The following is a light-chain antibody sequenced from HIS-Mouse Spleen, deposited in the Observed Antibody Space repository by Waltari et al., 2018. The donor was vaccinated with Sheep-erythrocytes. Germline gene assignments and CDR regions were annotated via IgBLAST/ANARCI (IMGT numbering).Light chain of an antibody. CDR2: DAS. J-gene: IGKJ4*01. V-gene: IGKV1-33*01. CDR3: QQYDNLLT. Sequence: DLQMTQSPSSLSASVGDRVTVTCQAIQDINNYLNWYQQKPAKAPKLLIYDASNLETGVPSRFSGSGSGTDFTFTISSLQPEDIATYYCQQYDNLLTFGGGTKVEIK. CDR1: QDINNY.